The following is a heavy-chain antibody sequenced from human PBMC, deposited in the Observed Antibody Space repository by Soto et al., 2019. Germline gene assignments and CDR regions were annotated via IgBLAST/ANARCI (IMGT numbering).Heavy chain of an antibody. CDR2: ISYDGSNK. Sequence: GSPRLSCAASGFTFSSYGMHWVRQAPGKGLEWVAVISYDGSNKYYADSVKGRFTISRDNSKNTLYLQMNSLRAEDTAVYYCAKDSAPGITGTNGAFDIWGQGTMVTVSS. CDR3: AKDSAPGITGTNGAFDI. J-gene: IGHJ3*02. CDR1: GFTFSSYG. V-gene: IGHV3-30*18. D-gene: IGHD1-7*01.